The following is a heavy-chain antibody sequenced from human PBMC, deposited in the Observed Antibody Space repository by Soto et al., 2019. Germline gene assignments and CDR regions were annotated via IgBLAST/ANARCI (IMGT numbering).Heavy chain of an antibody. J-gene: IGHJ5*02. CDR3: ARQYCRSTSCYIGWFDP. CDR1: GYSFTNYR. CDR2: IDPSDSYT. V-gene: IGHV5-10-1*01. D-gene: IGHD2-2*02. Sequence: GESLKISCKGSGYSFTNYRISWVRQMPGKGLEWMGRIDPSDSYTKHSPSFQGHVTISADKSISTAYLQWSSLKASDTAMYYCARQYCRSTSCYIGWFDPWGQGTLVTVSS.